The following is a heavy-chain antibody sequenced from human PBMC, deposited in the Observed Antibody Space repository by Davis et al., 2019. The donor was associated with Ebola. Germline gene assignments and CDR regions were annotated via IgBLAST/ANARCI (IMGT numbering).Heavy chain of an antibody. Sequence: AASVKVSCKASGYTFTGYYMHWVRQAPGQGLEWMGWINPNSGGTNYAQKFQGWVTMTRDTSISTAYMELSRLRSDDTAVYYCARSSGSHYYYGMDVWGQGTTVTVSS. V-gene: IGHV1-2*04. CDR2: INPNSGGT. CDR1: GYTFTGYY. J-gene: IGHJ6*02. D-gene: IGHD3-3*01. CDR3: ARSSGSHYYYGMDV.